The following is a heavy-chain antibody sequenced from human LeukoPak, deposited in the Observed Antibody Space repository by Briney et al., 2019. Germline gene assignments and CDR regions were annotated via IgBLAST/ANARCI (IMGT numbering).Heavy chain of an antibody. CDR1: GFTFDDYW. CDR2: INQDGSEK. V-gene: IGHV3-7*01. Sequence: GGSLRLSCGASGFTFDDYWMSWVRQAPGQGLEWVANINQDGSEKYYLDSAKGRFTISRDNARNSLYLQVNSLRAEDTAVYYCAELGITMIGGVWGKGTTVTISS. D-gene: IGHD3-10*02. J-gene: IGHJ6*04. CDR3: AELGITMIGGV.